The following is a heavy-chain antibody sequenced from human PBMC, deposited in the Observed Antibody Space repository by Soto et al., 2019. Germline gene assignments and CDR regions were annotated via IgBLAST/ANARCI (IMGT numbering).Heavy chain of an antibody. J-gene: IGHJ5*02. CDR2: IIPIFGTA. CDR3: ARDTGGPIFGVVTQAPGWFDP. D-gene: IGHD3-3*01. V-gene: IGHV1-69*13. Sequence: VASVTVSCKASGGTFSSYAISWVLQAPGQGLEWMGGIIPIFGTANYAQKFQGRVTITADESTSTAYMELSSLRSEDTAVYYCARDTGGPIFGVVTQAPGWFDPWGQGTLVTVSS. CDR1: GGTFSSYA.